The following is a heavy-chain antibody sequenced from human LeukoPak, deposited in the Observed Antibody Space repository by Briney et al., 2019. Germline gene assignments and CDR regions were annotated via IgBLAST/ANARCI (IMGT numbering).Heavy chain of an antibody. V-gene: IGHV3-53*01. Sequence: GGALRLSSAPSGFTASRNYMSWGRPAPGKGLERGSVIYGGGSTYYADSVKGRFIISRGNSKKTLYLQMNSLRAADTAVYYCSGDRRDGNYYRVVWGKGTTVIVSS. CDR1: GFTASRNY. D-gene: IGHD1-1*01. J-gene: IGHJ6*03. CDR2: IYGGGST. CDR3: SGDRRDGNYYRVV.